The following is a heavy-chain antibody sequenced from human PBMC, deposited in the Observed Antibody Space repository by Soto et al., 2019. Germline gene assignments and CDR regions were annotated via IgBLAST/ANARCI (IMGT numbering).Heavy chain of an antibody. V-gene: IGHV1-69*12. D-gene: IGHD5-12*01. J-gene: IGHJ2*01. CDR3: ARGNHRWLQLWYFDL. Sequence: QVQLVQSGAEVKKPGSSVKVSCKASGGTFSNYPISWVRQAPGQGLEWMGGIIPIFGTVNYAQKFQGRVTIPADESTSTAYMELSSLRSEATAVYYCARGNHRWLQLWYFDLWGRGTLVTVSS. CDR2: IIPIFGTV. CDR1: GGTFSNYP.